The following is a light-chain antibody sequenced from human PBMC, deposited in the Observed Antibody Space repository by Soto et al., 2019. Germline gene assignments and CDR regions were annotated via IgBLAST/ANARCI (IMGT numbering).Light chain of an antibody. CDR3: QQTSSTPVT. CDR2: DAS. CDR1: QDISNY. J-gene: IGKJ5*01. Sequence: DIQMTQSPSSLSASVGDRVTITCQASQDISNYLNWYQQKPGKAPKLLIYDASNLETGVPSRFSGSRSGTLFTLTISSLQPEDFATYYCQQTSSTPVTFGQGTRLEIK. V-gene: IGKV1-33*01.